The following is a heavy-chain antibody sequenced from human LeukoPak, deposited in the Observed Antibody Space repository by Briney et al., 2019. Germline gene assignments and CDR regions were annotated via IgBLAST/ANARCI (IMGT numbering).Heavy chain of an antibody. J-gene: IGHJ5*02. Sequence: ASVKASCKASGYTFTGHYMHWVRQAPGQGLEWMGWINPNSGGTNYAQKFQGRVTMTRDTSISTAYMELSRLRSDDTAVYYCARDVGRYCSSTSCYTDWFDPWGQGTLVTVSS. CDR3: ARDVGRYCSSTSCYTDWFDP. CDR2: INPNSGGT. V-gene: IGHV1-2*02. D-gene: IGHD2-2*02. CDR1: GYTFTGHY.